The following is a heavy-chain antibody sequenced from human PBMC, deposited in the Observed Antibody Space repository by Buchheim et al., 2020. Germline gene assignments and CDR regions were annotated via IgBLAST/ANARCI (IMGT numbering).Heavy chain of an antibody. CDR2: INPDDSST. CDR3: VRGAPFDF. J-gene: IGHJ4*02. V-gene: IGHV3-74*01. Sequence: EVQLVESGGGLVQPGGSLRLSCAASGFSVSSTWMYLLRQIPGKGLVWVARINPDDSSTTYADSVEGRFTISRDNAKNTLYLQMNNLRAEDTAVYFCVRGAPFDFWGQGTL. CDR1: GFSVSSTW.